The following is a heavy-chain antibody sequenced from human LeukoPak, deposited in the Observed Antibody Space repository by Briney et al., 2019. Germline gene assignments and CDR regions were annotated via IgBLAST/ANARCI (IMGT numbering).Heavy chain of an antibody. V-gene: IGHV4-4*07. J-gene: IGHJ3*02. Sequence: SETLSLTCTVSGGSISSYYWSWIRQPAGKGLDWIGRIYTSGSTDYNPSLKSRVTMSVDTSKNQFSLRLTSVTAADTAVYYCARGIAAASERAFDIWGQGKTVTVSS. D-gene: IGHD6-13*01. CDR2: IYTSGST. CDR1: GGSISSYY. CDR3: ARGIAAASERAFDI.